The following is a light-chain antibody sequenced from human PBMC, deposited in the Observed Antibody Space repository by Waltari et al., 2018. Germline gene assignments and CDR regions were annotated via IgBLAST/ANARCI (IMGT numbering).Light chain of an antibody. V-gene: IGLV2-14*03. CDR3: NSYTNSGTYV. CDR1: RSAVGAHNY. Sequence: QSALTQPASVSGSPGQSITISSTGTRSAVGAHNYVSWYQQRPGKAPDLIIFDVSNRPSGVSIRFSGSKSGNTASLTISGLQAEDEADYYCNSYTNSGTYVFGSGTKVTVL. J-gene: IGLJ1*01. CDR2: DVS.